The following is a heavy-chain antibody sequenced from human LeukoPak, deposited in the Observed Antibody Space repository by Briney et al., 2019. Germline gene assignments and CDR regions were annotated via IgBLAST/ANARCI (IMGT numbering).Heavy chain of an antibody. J-gene: IGHJ6*02. CDR3: AGYPPDTAMVKDYYYGMDV. CDR2: ISYDGSNK. V-gene: IGHV3-30-3*01. D-gene: IGHD5-18*01. Sequence: GGSLRLSCAGSGFTFSSYAMHWVRQAPGKGLEWVAVISYDGSNKYYADSVKGRFTISRDNSKNTLYLQMNSLRAEDTAVYYCAGYPPDTAMVKDYYYGMDVWGQGTTVTVSS. CDR1: GFTFSSYA.